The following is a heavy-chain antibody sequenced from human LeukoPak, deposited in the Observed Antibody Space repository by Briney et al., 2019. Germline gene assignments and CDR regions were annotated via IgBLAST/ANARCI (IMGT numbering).Heavy chain of an antibody. D-gene: IGHD3-22*01. CDR2: ISGSGGST. V-gene: IGHV3-23*01. CDR3: AKDQRPSYYYDSSGYPL. J-gene: IGHJ4*02. Sequence: PGRSLRLSCAASGFTFSSYAMSWVRQAPGKGLEWVSAISGSGGSTYYADSVKGRFTISRDNSKNTLYLQMNSLRAEDTAVYYCAKDQRPSYYYDSSGYPLWGQGTLVTVSS. CDR1: GFTFSSYA.